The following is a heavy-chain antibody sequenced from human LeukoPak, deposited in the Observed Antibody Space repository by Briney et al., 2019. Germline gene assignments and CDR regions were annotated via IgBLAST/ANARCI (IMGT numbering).Heavy chain of an antibody. CDR2: ITGSGDDT. CDR3: AKYTPANYYGSGSIFDY. Sequence: GGSLRLSCAASGFTFSAYAMSWVRQAPGKGLEWVSAITGSGDDTYYADSVKGRFTISRDSSRNTLYLQMNSLRAEDTAVYYCAKYTPANYYGSGSIFDYWGQGALVTVSS. J-gene: IGHJ4*02. D-gene: IGHD3-10*01. V-gene: IGHV3-23*01. CDR1: GFTFSAYA.